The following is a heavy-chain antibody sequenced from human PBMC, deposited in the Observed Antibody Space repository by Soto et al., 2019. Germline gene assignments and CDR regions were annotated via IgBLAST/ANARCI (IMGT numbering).Heavy chain of an antibody. V-gene: IGHV4-38-2*01. D-gene: IGHD5-12*01. J-gene: IGHJ4*02. Sequence: ASETLSLTCAVSGYSISSGYYWGWIRQPPGKGLEWIGSIYHSGSTYYNPSLKSRVTISVDTSKNQFSLKLSSVTAADTAVYYCARKSPTSSYFDYWGQGTLVTVS. CDR3: ARKSPTSSYFDY. CDR1: GYSISSGYY. CDR2: IYHSGST.